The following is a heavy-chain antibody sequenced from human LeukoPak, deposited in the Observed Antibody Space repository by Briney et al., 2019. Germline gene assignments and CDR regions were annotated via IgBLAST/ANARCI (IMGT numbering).Heavy chain of an antibody. CDR3: ARALPIAAAGTVGDY. CDR2: INPSGGST. Sequence: ASVKVSRKASGYTFTSYYMHWVRQAPGQGLEWMGIINPSGGSTSYAQKFQGRVTMTRDTSTSTVYMELSSLRSEDTAVYYCARALPIAAAGTVGDYWGQGTLVTVSS. D-gene: IGHD6-13*01. J-gene: IGHJ4*02. V-gene: IGHV1-46*01. CDR1: GYTFTSYY.